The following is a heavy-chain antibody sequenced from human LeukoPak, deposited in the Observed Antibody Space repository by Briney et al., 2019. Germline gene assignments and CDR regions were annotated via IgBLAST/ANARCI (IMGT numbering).Heavy chain of an antibody. CDR1: GFTFSSYG. J-gene: IGHJ3*02. Sequence: PGTSLRLSCAASGFTFSSYGMHWVRQAPGKGLEWVAVIWYDGSNKYYADSVKGRFTISRDNSKNTLYLQMNSLRAEDTAVYYCAKDDPSATGAFDTWGQGTMVTVSS. CDR2: IWYDGSNK. D-gene: IGHD5-12*01. V-gene: IGHV3-33*06. CDR3: AKDDPSATGAFDT.